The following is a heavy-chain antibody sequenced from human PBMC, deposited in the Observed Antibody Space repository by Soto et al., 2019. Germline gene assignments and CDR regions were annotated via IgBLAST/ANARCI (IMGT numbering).Heavy chain of an antibody. CDR1: GFTFSSAS. J-gene: IGHJ4*02. Sequence: EVQLVESGGGLAHPGESLRLSCAASGFTFSSASMIWVRQAPGKGLEYISFISSTSYTIHYADSVKGRFTVSRDNDNKSLYLQMTSLRADDTAVYYCARDLRDYGDHEGNSWGQGTRVTVSS. CDR3: ARDLRDYGDHEGNS. D-gene: IGHD4-17*01. V-gene: IGHV3-48*01. CDR2: ISSTSYTI.